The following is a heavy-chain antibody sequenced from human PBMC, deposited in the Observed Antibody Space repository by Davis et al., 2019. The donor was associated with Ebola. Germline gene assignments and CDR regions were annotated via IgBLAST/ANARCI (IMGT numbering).Heavy chain of an antibody. V-gene: IGHV1-2*02. CDR1: GYTLTGYY. Sequence: ASVPVSCKASGYTLTGYYTHWVRQAPGQGLEYMAWISPDSGATHYEQRFQGRVTLTRDTSINTDYMELSSLRSDDTAIYYCAREKGGDGWFDPWGQGTPVTVSS. CDR2: ISPDSGAT. D-gene: IGHD3-16*01. J-gene: IGHJ5*02. CDR3: AREKGGDGWFDP.